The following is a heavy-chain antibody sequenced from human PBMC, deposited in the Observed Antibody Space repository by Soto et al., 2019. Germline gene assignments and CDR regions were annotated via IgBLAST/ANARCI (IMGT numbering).Heavy chain of an antibody. D-gene: IGHD1-26*01. V-gene: IGHV1-2*04. J-gene: IGHJ6*02. Sequence: ASVKVSGKASGGTFSSYAISWVRQAPGQGLEWMGWINPNSGGTNYAQKFQGWVTMTRDTSISTAYMELSRLRSDDTAVYYCARDGGATTGYYYGMDVWGQGTTVTVSS. CDR1: GGTFSSYA. CDR2: INPNSGGT. CDR3: ARDGGATTGYYYGMDV.